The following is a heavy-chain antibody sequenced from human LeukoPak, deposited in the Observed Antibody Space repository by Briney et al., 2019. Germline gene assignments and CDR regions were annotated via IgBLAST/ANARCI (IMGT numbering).Heavy chain of an antibody. V-gene: IGHV4-31*03. CDR1: GGSISSGGYY. CDR3: ARTSSYYDILTGLHQYYFDY. J-gene: IGHJ4*02. D-gene: IGHD3-9*01. Sequence: SQTLSLTCTVSGGSISSGGYYWSWIRQHPGKGLEWIGYIYYSGNTYYNPSLKSRVTISVDTSKNQFSLKLSSVTAADTAVYYCARTSSYYDILTGLHQYYFDYWGQGTLVTVSS. CDR2: IYYSGNT.